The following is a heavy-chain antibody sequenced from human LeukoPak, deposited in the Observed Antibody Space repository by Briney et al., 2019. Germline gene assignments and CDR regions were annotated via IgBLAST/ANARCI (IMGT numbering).Heavy chain of an antibody. CDR1: GFTFSSYS. CDR3: ARGVGTSCPGCSQDAEYFQH. Sequence: GGSLRLSCAASGFTFSSYSMNWVRQAPGKGLEWVSSISSSSSYIYYVDSVKGRFTISRDNAKNSLYLQMNSLRAEDTAVYYCARGVGTSCPGCSQDAEYFQHWGQGTLVTVSS. D-gene: IGHD2-2*01. J-gene: IGHJ1*01. V-gene: IGHV3-21*01. CDR2: ISSSSSYI.